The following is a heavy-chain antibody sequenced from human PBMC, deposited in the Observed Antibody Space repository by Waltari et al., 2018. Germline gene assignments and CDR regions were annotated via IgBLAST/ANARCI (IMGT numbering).Heavy chain of an antibody. CDR2: ISADNGKT. V-gene: IGHV1-18*01. J-gene: IGHJ4*02. CDR3: ERDGSGASFTFNY. D-gene: IGHD1-26*01. CDR1: GYSFITYS. Sequence: QVQLVQSGAEVKTPGASVKVSCKASGYSFITYSFTWVRQAPGQGLEWMGWISADNGKTNYAQKFQGRLTMTTDTSTSTAYMELRSLRSDDTAVYYCERDGSGASFTFNYWGQGTLVTVSS.